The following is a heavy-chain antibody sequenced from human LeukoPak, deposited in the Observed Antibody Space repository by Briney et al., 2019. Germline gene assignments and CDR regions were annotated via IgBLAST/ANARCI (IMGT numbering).Heavy chain of an antibody. J-gene: IGHJ3*02. V-gene: IGHV3-9*01. Sequence: GRSLRLSCAASGFTFDDYAMHWVRQAPGKGLEWVSGISWNSGSIGYADSVKGRFTISRDNAKNSLYLQMNSLRAEDTALYYCANTRFGEFAFDIWGQGTMVTVSS. CDR2: ISWNSGSI. D-gene: IGHD3-10*01. CDR1: GFTFDDYA. CDR3: ANTRFGEFAFDI.